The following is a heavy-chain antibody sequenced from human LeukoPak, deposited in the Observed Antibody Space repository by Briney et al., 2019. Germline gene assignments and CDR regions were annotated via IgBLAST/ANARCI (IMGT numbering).Heavy chain of an antibody. D-gene: IGHD2-2*01. CDR1: GFTFSSYS. J-gene: IGHJ6*02. CDR2: ISSSSSYI. V-gene: IGHV3-21*01. CDR3: ARRKVVPAATSPSTYYYYYGMDV. Sequence: PGGSLRLSCAASGFTFSSYSMNWARQAPGKGLEWVSSISSSSSYIYYADSVKGRFTISRDNAKNSLYLQMNSLKAEDTAVYYCARRKVVPAATSPSTYYYYYGMDVWGQGTTVTVSS.